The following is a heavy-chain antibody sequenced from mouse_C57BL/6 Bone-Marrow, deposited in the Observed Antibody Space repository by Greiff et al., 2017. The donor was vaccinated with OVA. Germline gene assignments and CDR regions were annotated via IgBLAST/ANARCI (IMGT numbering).Heavy chain of an antibody. D-gene: IGHD1-1*01. Sequence: QVQLKQPGAELVKPGASVKMSCKASGYTFTSYWITWVKQRPGQGLEWIGDIYPGSGSTNYNEKFKSKATLTVDKSSSTAYMQLSSLTSEDSAVYYCARSGFDTVVATGNFDYWGQGTTLTVSS. CDR2: IYPGSGST. CDR3: ARSGFDTVVATGNFDY. J-gene: IGHJ2*01. CDR1: GYTFTSYW. V-gene: IGHV1-55*01.